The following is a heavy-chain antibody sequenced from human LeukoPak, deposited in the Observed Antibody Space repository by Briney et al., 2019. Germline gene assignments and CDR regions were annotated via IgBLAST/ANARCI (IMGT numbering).Heavy chain of an antibody. CDR2: IWYDGSNI. V-gene: IGHV3-30*02. D-gene: IGHD3-10*01. CDR3: AKGSPPPEKNAFDI. CDR1: GFSFSNHA. Sequence: GGSLRLSCAASGFSFSNHAMHWVRQAPGKGLEWVAVIWYDGSNIYYAESVRGRFTISRDNSKNTLYLQMNSLRAEDTAVYYCAKGSPPPEKNAFDIWGQGTMVTVSS. J-gene: IGHJ3*02.